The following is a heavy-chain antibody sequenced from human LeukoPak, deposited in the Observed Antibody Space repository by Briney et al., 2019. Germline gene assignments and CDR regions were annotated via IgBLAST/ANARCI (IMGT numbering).Heavy chain of an antibody. CDR3: ARESSDYGDYDAFDI. CDR1: GFTFSTYY. D-gene: IGHD4-17*01. CDR2: IVNDGSTT. J-gene: IGHJ3*02. Sequence: GGSLRLSCAASGFTFSTYYLHWVRQAPGKGLVWVSRIVNDGSTTTYAGSVKGRFTISRDNAKNTLFLQMNSLRVEDTAVYYCARESSDYGDYDAFDIWGRGTMVTVSS. V-gene: IGHV3-74*01.